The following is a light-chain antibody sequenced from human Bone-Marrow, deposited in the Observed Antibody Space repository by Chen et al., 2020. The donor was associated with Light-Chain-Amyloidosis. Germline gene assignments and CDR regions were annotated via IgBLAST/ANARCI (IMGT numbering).Light chain of an antibody. Sequence: DIVMTPTPLSLPVTPGEPASVSCRSSQSLVDSDVGNTYLDGYLQQPGQSPQLLIYTLSSRASGVPDMCSGSGSCTNFTLKISMLVAGDVGVYYCMRLIEFPSTFGPGTKQEIK. V-gene: IGKV2-40*01. CDR3: MRLIEFPST. J-gene: IGKJ2*01. CDR1: QSLVDSDVGNTY. CDR2: TLS.